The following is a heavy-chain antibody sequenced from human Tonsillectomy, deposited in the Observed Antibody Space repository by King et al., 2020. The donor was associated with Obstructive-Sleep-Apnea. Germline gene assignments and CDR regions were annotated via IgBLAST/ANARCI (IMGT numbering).Heavy chain of an antibody. CDR2: INAGDGNT. J-gene: IGHJ4*02. Sequence: QLVQSGAEVKKPGASVTVSCEASRYTFTDYGINWVRQAPGQRLEWMGWINAGDGNTKYSQRFQGRFTITRDTSASIAYMKLNSLRSEDTAVYFCARGRGAAGGASLFDYWGQGTLGTVSS. CDR1: RYTFTDYG. D-gene: IGHD6-13*01. V-gene: IGHV1-3*01. CDR3: ARGRGAAGGASLFDY.